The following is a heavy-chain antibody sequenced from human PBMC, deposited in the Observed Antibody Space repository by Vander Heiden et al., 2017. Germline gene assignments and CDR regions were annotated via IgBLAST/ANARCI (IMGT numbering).Heavy chain of an antibody. CDR2: GIPIFGTA. CDR1: GGTFSSYA. Sequence: QVQLVQAGGEVKKPGSSVKVSCQVSGGTFSSYAISWVRQAPGQGLEWMGGGIPIFGTANYAQKFQGRVTITADESTNTAYMELSSLRSEDTAVYYCARDWYYYDSSGYPRGGWFDPWGQGTLVTVSS. CDR3: ARDWYYYDSSGYPRGGWFDP. V-gene: IGHV1-69*01. J-gene: IGHJ5*02. D-gene: IGHD3-22*01.